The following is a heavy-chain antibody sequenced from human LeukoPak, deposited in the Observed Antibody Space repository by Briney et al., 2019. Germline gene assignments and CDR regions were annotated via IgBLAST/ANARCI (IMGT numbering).Heavy chain of an antibody. CDR1: GGSISSYY. CDR3: ARELPAATPRAFDI. V-gene: IGHV4-4*07. D-gene: IGHD2-2*01. J-gene: IGHJ3*02. CDR2: IYTSDST. Sequence: PSETLSLTCTVSGGSISSYYWSWIRQPAGKGLEWIGRIYTSDSTNYNPSLKSRVTMSVDTSKNQFSLKLSSVTAADTAVYYCARELPAATPRAFDIWGQGTMVTVSS.